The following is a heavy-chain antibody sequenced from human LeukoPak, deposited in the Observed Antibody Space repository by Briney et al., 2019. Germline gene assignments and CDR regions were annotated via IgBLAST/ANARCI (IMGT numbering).Heavy chain of an antibody. D-gene: IGHD7-27*01. J-gene: IGHJ4*02. CDR1: GYSFTSYW. Sequence: GESLKISCKASGYSFTSYWIGWVRRLPGKGLEWMGIIDPSDSETRYTPSFQGQVTISVDKSLTTACLQWNSLKASDTAMYYCARQTAMGRSGDYWGQGTLVTVSS. V-gene: IGHV5-51*01. CDR3: ARQTAMGRSGDY. CDR2: IDPSDSET.